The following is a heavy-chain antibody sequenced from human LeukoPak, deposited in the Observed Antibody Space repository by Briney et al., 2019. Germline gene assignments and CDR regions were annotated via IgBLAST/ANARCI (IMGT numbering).Heavy chain of an antibody. CDR3: AKGGDIVVVVADTLHNWFDP. CDR2: ISGSGGST. V-gene: IGHV3-23*01. Sequence: GGSLRLSCAASGFTFSSYAMSWVRQAPGKGLEWVSAISGSGGSTYYADSVKGRFTISRDNSKNTLYLQMNSLRAEDTAVYYCAKGGDIVVVVADTLHNWFDPWGQGTLVTVSS. CDR1: GFTFSSYA. D-gene: IGHD2-15*01. J-gene: IGHJ5*02.